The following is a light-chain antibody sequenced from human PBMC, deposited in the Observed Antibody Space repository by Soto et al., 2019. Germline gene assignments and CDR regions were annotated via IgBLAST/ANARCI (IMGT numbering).Light chain of an antibody. CDR3: QQYGSSPLT. V-gene: IGKV3-20*01. CDR1: QSVSSN. CDR2: GAS. J-gene: IGKJ4*01. Sequence: EIVMTQSPATLSVSPGEGVSLSCRASQSVSSNLAWYQQRPGQAPRLLIYGASNRATGIPDRFSGSGSGTDFTLTISRLDPEDFAVYYCQQYGSSPLTFGGGTKVDIK.